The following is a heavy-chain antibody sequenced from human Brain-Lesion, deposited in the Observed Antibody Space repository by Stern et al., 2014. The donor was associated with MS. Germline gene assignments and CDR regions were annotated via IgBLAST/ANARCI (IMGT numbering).Heavy chain of an antibody. CDR3: AKDRQYLTYFFDH. V-gene: IGHV3-30*18. J-gene: IGHJ5*02. Sequence: VHLVESGGGVVQPGRPLRLSCVASGFTFGSCAMHWVRQAPGKGLEGVAGVSYDGSNKYYADSVKGRFTISRDNSQNTLYMQMSSLRPEDTAVYYCAKDRQYLTYFFDHWGQGSLVTVSS. D-gene: IGHD2/OR15-2a*01. CDR1: GFTFGSCA. CDR2: VSYDGSNK.